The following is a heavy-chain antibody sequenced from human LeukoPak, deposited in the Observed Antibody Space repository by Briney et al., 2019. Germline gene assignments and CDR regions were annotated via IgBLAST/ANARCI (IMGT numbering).Heavy chain of an antibody. CDR3: ARDMGYCSGGSCEHYFDY. CDR2: ISYDGSNK. Sequence: GRSLRLSCAASGFTFSSYAMHWVRQAPGKGLEWVAVISYDGSNKYYADSVKGRFTISRDNSKNTLYLQMNSLRAEDTAVYYCARDMGYCSGGSCEHYFDYWGQGTPVTVSS. J-gene: IGHJ4*02. V-gene: IGHV3-30*04. CDR1: GFTFSSYA. D-gene: IGHD2-15*01.